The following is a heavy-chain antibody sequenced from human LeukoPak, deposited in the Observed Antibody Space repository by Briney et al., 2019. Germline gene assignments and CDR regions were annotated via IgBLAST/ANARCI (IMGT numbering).Heavy chain of an antibody. D-gene: IGHD5-24*01. CDR3: AKGGVYCRDQHDY. Sequence: GGSLRLSCAASGFSFSTYAMNWVRQAPGKGLEWVSCINAGGTATYYADSVKGRFTTSRDNSKNTLDLQMNSLRAEDTAVFYCAKGGVYCRDQHDYWGQGTLVTVSS. V-gene: IGHV3-23*01. CDR2: INAGGTAT. J-gene: IGHJ4*02. CDR1: GFSFSTYA.